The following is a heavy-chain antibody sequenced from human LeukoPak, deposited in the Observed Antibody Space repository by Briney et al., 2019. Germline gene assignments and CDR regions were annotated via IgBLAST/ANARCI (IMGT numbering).Heavy chain of an antibody. D-gene: IGHD5-18*01. CDR1: GSTFSSYA. Sequence: PGGSLRLSCAASGSTFSSYAMHWVSQAPGKGLEWVAVISYDGSNKYYADSVKGRFTISRDNSKNALYLQMNSLRAEDTAVYYCARDNATHFSYGDYWGQGTLVTVSS. J-gene: IGHJ4*02. CDR3: ARDNATHFSYGDY. V-gene: IGHV3-30-3*01. CDR2: ISYDGSNK.